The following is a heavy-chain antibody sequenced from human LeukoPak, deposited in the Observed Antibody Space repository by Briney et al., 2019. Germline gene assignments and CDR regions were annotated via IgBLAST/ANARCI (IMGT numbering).Heavy chain of an antibody. CDR3: ARDWRGYSSEPFDY. CDR2: IIPIFGTA. Sequence: EASVKVSCKSSGGTFSSYAISWVRQAPGQGLEWIGRIIPIFGTANYAQKFQGRVTITTDESTSTAYMELSSLRSEDTAVYYCARDWRGYSSEPFDYWGQGTLVTVSS. V-gene: IGHV1-69*05. D-gene: IGHD6-19*01. CDR1: GGTFSSYA. J-gene: IGHJ4*02.